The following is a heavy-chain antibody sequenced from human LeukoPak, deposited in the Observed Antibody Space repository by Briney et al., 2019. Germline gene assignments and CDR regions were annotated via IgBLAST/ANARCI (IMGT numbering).Heavy chain of an antibody. CDR3: ASDYYDSSGYTYYFDY. CDR2: IYYSGST. J-gene: IGHJ4*02. V-gene: IGHV4-31*03. D-gene: IGHD3-22*01. CDR1: GGSISSGGYY. Sequence: PSQTLSLTCTVSGGSISSGGYYWSWIRQHPGKGLEWIGYIYYSGSTYYNPSLKSRVTISVDTSKNQSSLKLSSVTAADTAVYYCASDYYDSSGYTYYFDYWGQGTLITVSS.